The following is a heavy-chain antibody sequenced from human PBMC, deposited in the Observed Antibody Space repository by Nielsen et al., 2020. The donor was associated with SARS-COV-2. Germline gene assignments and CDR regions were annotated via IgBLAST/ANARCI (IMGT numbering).Heavy chain of an antibody. D-gene: IGHD3-16*01. V-gene: IGHV3-7*01. CDR1: GFTFSSYW. J-gene: IGHJ4*02. CDR3: ARDRAFGVLSFDY. CDR2: IKQDGSEK. Sequence: LSLTCAASGFTFSSYWMSWVRQAPGKGLEWVANIKQDGSEKYYVDSVKGRFTISRDNAKNTLYLQMNSLRDEDTAVYYCARDRAFGVLSFDYWGQGTLVTVSS.